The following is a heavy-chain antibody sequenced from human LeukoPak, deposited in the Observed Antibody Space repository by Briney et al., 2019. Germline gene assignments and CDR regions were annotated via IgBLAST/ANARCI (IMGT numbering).Heavy chain of an antibody. CDR3: ARDSPGPSRPPPVDRILP. CDR2: KKEEGREK. CDR1: RFTFSSCW. D-gene: IGHD2/OR15-2a*01. V-gene: IGHV3-7*01. Sequence: GSLRLSCAASRFTFSSCWMTWVRQAPGKGPEWAANKKEEGREKYHVHSVKGRLTISRDNAKNSLYPQMNSLRAEETAVYYCARDSPGPSRPPPVDRILPWGPGTLVTVSS. J-gene: IGHJ5*02.